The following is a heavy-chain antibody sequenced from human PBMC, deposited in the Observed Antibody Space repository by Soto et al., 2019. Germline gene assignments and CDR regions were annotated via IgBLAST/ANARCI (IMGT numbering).Heavy chain of an antibody. CDR3: ARQIYDSDTGPNFQYFFDS. J-gene: IGHJ4*02. V-gene: IGHV5-10-1*01. CDR1: GYSFAGYW. CDR2: IDPSDSQT. Sequence: GESLKISCRGSGYSFAGYWITWVRQKPGKGLEWMGRIDPSDSQTYYSPSFRGHVTISVTKSITTVFLQWSSLRASDTAMYYCARQIYDSDTGPNFQYFFDSWGQGTPVTVSS. D-gene: IGHD3-22*01.